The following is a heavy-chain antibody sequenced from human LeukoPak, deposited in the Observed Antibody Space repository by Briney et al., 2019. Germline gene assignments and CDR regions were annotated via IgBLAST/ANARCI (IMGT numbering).Heavy chain of an antibody. J-gene: IGHJ4*02. CDR2: IYSNGNT. V-gene: IGHV4-4*07. CDR1: GGSFSSYY. CDR3: ARDSQLVRGYFDY. D-gene: IGHD6-6*01. Sequence: SETLSLTCAVYGGSFSSYYWSWIRQPAGKGLEWIGRIYSNGNTKYNPSLKSRVTTSVDTSKKQFSLKLISVTAADTAVYYCARDSQLVRGYFDYWGQGPLVTVSS.